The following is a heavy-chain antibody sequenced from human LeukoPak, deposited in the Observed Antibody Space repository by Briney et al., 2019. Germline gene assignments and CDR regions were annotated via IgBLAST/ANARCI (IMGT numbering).Heavy chain of an antibody. CDR2: TSDRGDYT. CDR1: GFTFSSYS. V-gene: IGHV3-23*01. Sequence: HTGGSLRLSCAASGFTFSSYSMNWVRQAPGKGLEWVSGTSDRGDYTYYADSVKGRFTISRDSSKNTLFLQMNSLRAEDTALYFCARKAQYNGHYPLDYWGQGTLVTVSS. CDR3: ARKAQYNGHYPLDY. D-gene: IGHD1-7*01. J-gene: IGHJ4*02.